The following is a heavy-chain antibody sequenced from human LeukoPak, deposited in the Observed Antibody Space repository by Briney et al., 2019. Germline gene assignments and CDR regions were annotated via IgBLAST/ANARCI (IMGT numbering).Heavy chain of an antibody. J-gene: IGHJ3*02. CDR2: IFYSGST. CDR3: ARDQNRAFDI. V-gene: IGHV4-59*01. CDR1: GGSISSYY. Sequence: SETLSLTCTVSGGSISSYYWSWIRQPPGKGLEWIGYIFYSGSTNYNPSLKSRVTISVDTSKNQFSLKLSSVTAADTAVHYCARDQNRAFDIWGQGTMVTVSS.